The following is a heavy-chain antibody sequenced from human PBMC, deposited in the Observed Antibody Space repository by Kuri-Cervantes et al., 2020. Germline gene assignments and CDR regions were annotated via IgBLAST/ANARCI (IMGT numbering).Heavy chain of an antibody. V-gene: IGHV3-9*01. D-gene: IGHD1-7*01. Sequence: GGSLRLSCAASGFSFDDYAMHWVRQAPGKGLEWVSGTSWNGVSIHYADSVKGRFTISRHNSKNTLYLQMNSLRAEDTAVYYCARVGPQTPSVKLELRRYYYYYMDVWGKGTTVTVSS. CDR1: GFSFDDYA. CDR2: TSWNGVSI. J-gene: IGHJ6*03. CDR3: ARVGPQTPSVKLELRRYYYYYMDV.